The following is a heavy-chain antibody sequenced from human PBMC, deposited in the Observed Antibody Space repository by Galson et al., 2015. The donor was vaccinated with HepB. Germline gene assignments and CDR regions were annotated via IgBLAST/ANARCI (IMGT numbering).Heavy chain of an antibody. D-gene: IGHD6-19*01. CDR2: IFYTGST. J-gene: IGHJ4*02. CDR1: GGSISSVGYY. CDR3: VRGYSSGLYGDY. V-gene: IGHV4-30-4*01. Sequence: TLSLTCAVSGGSISSVGYYWTWIRQPPGKGLEWIGHIFYTGSTYYNPSLKSRVTISVDTSKNQFSLNLNSVTAADTAVYYCVRGYSSGLYGDYWGQGTLVTVSS.